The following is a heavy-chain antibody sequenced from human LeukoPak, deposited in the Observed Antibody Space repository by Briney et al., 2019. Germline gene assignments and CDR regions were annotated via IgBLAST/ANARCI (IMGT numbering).Heavy chain of an antibody. D-gene: IGHD2-15*01. J-gene: IGHJ6*03. V-gene: IGHV1-69*06. Sequence: SVKVSCKASGGTFSSYAISWVRQAPGQGLEWMGGIIPIFGTANYAQKFQGRVTITADKSTSTAYMELSSLRSEDTAVYYCARNDGYCSGGSCYNYMDVWGKGTTVTISS. CDR1: GGTFSSYA. CDR2: IIPIFGTA. CDR3: ARNDGYCSGGSCYNYMDV.